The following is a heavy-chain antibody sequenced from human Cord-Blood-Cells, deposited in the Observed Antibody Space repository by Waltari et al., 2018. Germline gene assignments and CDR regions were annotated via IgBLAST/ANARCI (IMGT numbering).Heavy chain of an antibody. CDR1: GYTFPSYG. Sequence: QVQLVQSGAEVKKPGASVKVSCKASGYTFPSYGISWVRQAPGQGLEWMGWISADNGNTNYAQKLQGRVTMTTDTSTSTAYMELRSLRSDDTAVYYCARDIGFWSGYHNPGAFDIWGQGTMVTVSS. V-gene: IGHV1-18*01. CDR2: ISADNGNT. J-gene: IGHJ3*02. CDR3: ARDIGFWSGYHNPGAFDI. D-gene: IGHD3-3*01.